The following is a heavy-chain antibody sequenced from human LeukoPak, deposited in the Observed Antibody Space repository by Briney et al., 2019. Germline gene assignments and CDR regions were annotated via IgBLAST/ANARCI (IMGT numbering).Heavy chain of an antibody. V-gene: IGHV4-59*01. J-gene: IGHJ6*02. CDR3: AGVSRYFDWFYYYYGMDV. CDR1: GGSISSYY. Sequence: SETLSLTCTVSGGSISSYYWSWIRQPPGKGLEWIGYIYYSGSTNYNPSLKSRVTISVDTSKNQFSLKLSSVTAADTAVYYCAGVSRYFDWFYYYYGMDVWGQGTTVTVSS. D-gene: IGHD3-9*01. CDR2: IYYSGST.